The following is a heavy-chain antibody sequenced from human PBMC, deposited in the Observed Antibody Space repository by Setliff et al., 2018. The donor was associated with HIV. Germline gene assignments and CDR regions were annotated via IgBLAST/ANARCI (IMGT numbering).Heavy chain of an antibody. D-gene: IGHD5-12*01. CDR3: FLRSTITS. V-gene: IGHV3-30*02. J-gene: IGHJ4*02. CDR2: IQYDGNNK. Sequence: PGGSLRLSCAASGFTLRTYWMSWVRQAPGKGPEWVTFIQYDGNNKRYAESVKGRFTISRDNSKNTLSLQMNSLRVEDTAIYYCFLRSTITSWGRGALVTVSS. CDR1: GFTLRTYW.